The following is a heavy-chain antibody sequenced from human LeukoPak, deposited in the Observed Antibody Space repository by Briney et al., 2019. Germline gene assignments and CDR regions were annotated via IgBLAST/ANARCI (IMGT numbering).Heavy chain of an antibody. CDR3: AKDREGVRYFD. Sequence: GGSLRLSCAASGFTCSIYAMSWVRQAPGKGLEWVSTISDSGGSTYYADSVKGRFTISRDNSKNTVYLQMNSLRAADTAVYYCAKDREGVRYFDWGQGTLVTVSS. J-gene: IGHJ4*02. CDR2: ISDSGGST. D-gene: IGHD3-9*01. CDR1: GFTCSIYA. V-gene: IGHV3-23*01.